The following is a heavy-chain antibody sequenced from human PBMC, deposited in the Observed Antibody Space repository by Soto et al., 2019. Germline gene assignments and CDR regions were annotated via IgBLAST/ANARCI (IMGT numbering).Heavy chain of an antibody. CDR3: ATSSMVRGVIELPLYYYYGMDV. V-gene: IGHV4-4*09. CDR2: GST. D-gene: IGHD3-10*01. Sequence: GSTNYNPSLKSRVTISVDTSKNQFSLKLSSVTAADTAVYYCATSSMVRGVIELPLYYYYGMDVWGQGTTVTVSS. J-gene: IGHJ6*02.